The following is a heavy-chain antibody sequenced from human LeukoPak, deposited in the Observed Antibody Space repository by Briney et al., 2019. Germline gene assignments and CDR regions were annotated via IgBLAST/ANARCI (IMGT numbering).Heavy chain of an antibody. CDR2: INPSGGST. CDR1: GYTSTSYY. CDR3: ARGPIPYYDFWSGYPRFDL. V-gene: IGHV1-46*01. J-gene: IGHJ5*02. Sequence: GASVKVSCKASGYTSTSYYMHWVRQAPGQGLEWMGIINPSGGSTSYAQKFQGRVAMTRDTSTSTVYMELSSLRSEDTAVYYCARGPIPYYDFWSGYPRFDLWGQGTLVTVSS. D-gene: IGHD3-3*01.